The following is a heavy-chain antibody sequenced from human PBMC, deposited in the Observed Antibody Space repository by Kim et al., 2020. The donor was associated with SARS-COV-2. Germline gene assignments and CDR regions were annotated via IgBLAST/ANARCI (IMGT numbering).Heavy chain of an antibody. CDR3: SRGQIWFGENDAFDI. J-gene: IGHJ3*02. V-gene: IGHV4-59*13. CDR1: GGSISSYY. Sequence: SETLSLTCTVSGGSISSYYWSWIRQPPGKGLEWIGCIYYSGSTNYNPSLKSRVTISVDTSKNQFSLKLSSVTAADTAVYYCSRGQIWFGENDAFDIWGQGTMVTVSS. D-gene: IGHD3-10*01. CDR2: IYYSGST.